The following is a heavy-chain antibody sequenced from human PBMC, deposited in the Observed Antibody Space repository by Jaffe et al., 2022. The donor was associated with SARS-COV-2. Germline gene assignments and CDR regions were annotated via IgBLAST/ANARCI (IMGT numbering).Heavy chain of an antibody. J-gene: IGHJ4*02. CDR1: GYSFITYW. V-gene: IGHV5-51*01. CDR2: ILPANSYI. CDR3: ARGGDSHSSFEY. D-gene: IGHD3-16*01. Sequence: EVLLVQSGTEVKKPGESLQISCQTSGYSFITYWIAWVRQMPGKGLEYVGIILPANSYIEYGPSFRGQVTISADKSSNTAYLQFLSLQASDTAIYYCARGGDSHSSFEYWGQGTLLSVTS.